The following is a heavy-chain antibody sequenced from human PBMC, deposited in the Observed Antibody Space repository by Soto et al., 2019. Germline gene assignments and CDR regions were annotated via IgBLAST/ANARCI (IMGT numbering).Heavy chain of an antibody. CDR3: ERENTMGTYYFDY. Sequence: QVQLVQAGAEVKKPGSSVKVSCKASGGTFSSYAISWVRQAPGHGLEWMGGIIPIFGTAIYAQKFQGRVTITADESTSRAYMEMSCLISEDTAVYYCERENTMGTYYFDYGGQGTLVTVSS. V-gene: IGHV1-69*01. CDR2: IIPIFGTA. D-gene: IGHD3-10*01. J-gene: IGHJ4*02. CDR1: GGTFSSYA.